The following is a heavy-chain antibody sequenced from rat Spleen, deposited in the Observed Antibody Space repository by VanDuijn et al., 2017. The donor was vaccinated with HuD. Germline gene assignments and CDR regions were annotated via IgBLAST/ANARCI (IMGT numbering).Heavy chain of an antibody. D-gene: IGHD1-10*01. V-gene: IGHV5-25*01. CDR3: ARNGGTTGYWYFDF. CDR1: GFTFSNYY. Sequence: EVQLVESGGGLVQPGRSMKLSCAALGFTFSNYYMAWVRQAPTKGLEWVASISTGGGNTYYRDSVKGRFTISRDNAKSTLYLQMDSLRSEDTATYYCARNGGTTGYWYFDFWGPGTMVTVSS. J-gene: IGHJ1*01. CDR2: ISTGGGNT.